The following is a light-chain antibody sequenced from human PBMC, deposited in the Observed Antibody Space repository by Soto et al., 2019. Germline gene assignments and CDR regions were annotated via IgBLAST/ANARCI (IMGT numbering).Light chain of an antibody. J-gene: IGKJ3*01. CDR3: QQRSNSFT. Sequence: EIVLTQSPATLSLSPGERATLSCRASQSVSSYLAWYQQKPGQAPRLLIYDASSRATDIPARFSGSGSGTDFTLTISSLEPEDFAVYYCQQRSNSFTFGPGTKVDIK. CDR2: DAS. V-gene: IGKV3-11*01. CDR1: QSVSSY.